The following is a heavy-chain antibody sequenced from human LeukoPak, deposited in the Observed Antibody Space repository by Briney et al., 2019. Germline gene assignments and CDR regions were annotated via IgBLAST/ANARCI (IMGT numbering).Heavy chain of an antibody. CDR2: ISYDGSNK. CDR1: GFTFSSYG. D-gene: IGHD6-19*01. Sequence: GGSLRLSCAASGFTFSSYGMHWVRQAPGKGLEWVAVISYDGSNKYYADSVKGRFTISRDNSKNTLYLQMNSLRAEDTAVYYCAREGTVVAGEDYYYGMDVWGKGTTVTVSS. V-gene: IGHV3-30*03. CDR3: AREGTVVAGEDYYYGMDV. J-gene: IGHJ6*04.